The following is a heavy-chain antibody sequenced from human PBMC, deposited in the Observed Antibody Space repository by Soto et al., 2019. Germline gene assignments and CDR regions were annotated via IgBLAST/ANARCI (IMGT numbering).Heavy chain of an antibody. J-gene: IGHJ5*02. CDR1: GGSISSSSYY. CDR2: IYYSGST. D-gene: IGHD2-15*01. V-gene: IGHV4-39*01. Sequence: QLQLQESGPGLVKPSETLSLTCTVSGGSISSSSYYWGWIRQPPGKGLEWIGSIYYSGSTYYNPSLKSRVTISVDTSKNQFSLKLSSVTAADTAVYYCARRSGGSCYEGCWFDPWGQGTLVTVSS. CDR3: ARRSGGSCYEGCWFDP.